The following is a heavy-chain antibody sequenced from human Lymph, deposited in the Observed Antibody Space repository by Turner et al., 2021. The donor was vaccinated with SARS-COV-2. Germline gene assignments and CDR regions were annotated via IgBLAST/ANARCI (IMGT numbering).Heavy chain of an antibody. CDR1: GLLVSRNY. V-gene: IGHV3-66*01. CDR2: IYSGGST. Sequence: EVHLVESGGGLVQPGGSLRLSCAASGLLVSRNYMSWVRQAPGKGLEWVSVIYSGGSTYYADSVKGRFTIPRDNSKNTLFLQMNSLRAEDTAVYYCARDFREGAFDIWGQGTMVTISS. CDR3: ARDFREGAFDI. J-gene: IGHJ3*02. D-gene: IGHD3-10*01.